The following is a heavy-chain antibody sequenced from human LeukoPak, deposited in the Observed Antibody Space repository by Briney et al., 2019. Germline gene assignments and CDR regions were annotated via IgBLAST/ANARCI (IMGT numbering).Heavy chain of an antibody. CDR2: IYTSGST. V-gene: IGHV4-61*02. CDR1: GGSISSSSYY. D-gene: IGHD6-13*01. J-gene: IGHJ4*02. CDR3: ARTHSSSWHFDY. Sequence: SQTLSLTCTVSGGSISSSSYYWSWIRQPAGKGLEWIGRIYTSGSTNYNPSLKSRVTISVDTSKNQFSLKLSSVTAADTAVYYCARTHSSSWHFDYWGQGTLVTVSS.